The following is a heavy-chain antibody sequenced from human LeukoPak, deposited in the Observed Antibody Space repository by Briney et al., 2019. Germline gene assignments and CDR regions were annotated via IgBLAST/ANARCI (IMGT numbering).Heavy chain of an antibody. CDR3: AGSTEGWFDP. V-gene: IGHV4-59*12. CDR1: GGSISSYY. Sequence: SETLSLTCTVSGGSISSYYWSWSRQPPGKGLEWIGYIYYSGSTNYNPSLKSRVTMSVDTSKNQFSLKLSSVTAADTAVYYCAGSTEGWFDPWGQGTLVTVSS. CDR2: IYYSGST. J-gene: IGHJ5*02.